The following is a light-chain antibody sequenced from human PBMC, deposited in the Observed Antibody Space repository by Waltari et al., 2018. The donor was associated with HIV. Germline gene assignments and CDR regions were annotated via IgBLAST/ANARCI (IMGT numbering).Light chain of an antibody. J-gene: IGLJ2*01. CDR2: DYT. V-gene: IGLV3-21*02. CDR3: QLWDTSSDHPAF. CDR1: NISHKG. Sequence: SDVLTQSPSVSVAPGQTAKISFWCHNISHKGVQWYQQKPGQAPVLVIYDYTDRPAGIPERFSGSSSGNTATLTVSMVEAGDEADYYCQLWDTSSDHPAFFGGGTKLTV.